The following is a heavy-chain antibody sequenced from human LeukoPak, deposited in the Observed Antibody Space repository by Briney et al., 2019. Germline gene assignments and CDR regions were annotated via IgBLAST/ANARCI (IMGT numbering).Heavy chain of an antibody. J-gene: IGHJ4*02. V-gene: IGHV4-59*01. CDR1: GGSISSYY. CDR3: AKGAAAGNFDY. D-gene: IGHD6-13*01. Sequence: SETLSLTCTVSGGSISSYYWSWIRQPPGKGLEWIGYIYYSGSTNYNPSLKSRVTISVDTSKNQFSLKLSSVTAADTAVYYCAKGAAAGNFDYWGQGTLVTVSS. CDR2: IYYSGST.